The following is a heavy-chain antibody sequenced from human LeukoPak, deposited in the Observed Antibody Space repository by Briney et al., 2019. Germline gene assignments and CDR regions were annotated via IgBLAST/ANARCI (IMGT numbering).Heavy chain of an antibody. V-gene: IGHV1-69*05. CDR3: ATDSVVILPTAGAHYYYMDV. CDR1: GSTFSTYA. D-gene: IGHD2-2*01. CDR2: IIPIFSTA. Sequence: SVKVSCKASGSTFSTYAISWVRQAPGQGLEWMGGIIPIFSTANYAQKFQGRVTITTDEATSTAHLELSSLRSDDTAVYYCATDSVVILPTAGAHYYYMDVWGKGTTVTVSS. J-gene: IGHJ6*03.